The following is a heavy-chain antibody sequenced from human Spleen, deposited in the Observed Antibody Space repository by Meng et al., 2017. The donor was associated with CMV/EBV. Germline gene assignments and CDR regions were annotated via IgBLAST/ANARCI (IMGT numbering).Heavy chain of an antibody. J-gene: IGHJ6*02. CDR2: IWDDGSRK. CDR3: ARTLTREDVVVVPADIHPRNYYYYYGMDV. D-gene: IGHD2-2*02. Sequence: GGSLRLSCAASGFTFNTYAMHWVRQAPGRGLEWVTMIWDDGSRKYYADSVKGRFTISRDNAKNSLYLQMNSLRAEDTAVYYCARTLTREDVVVVPADIHPRNYYYYYGMDVWGQGTTVTVSS. V-gene: IGHV3-33*01. CDR1: GFTFNTYA.